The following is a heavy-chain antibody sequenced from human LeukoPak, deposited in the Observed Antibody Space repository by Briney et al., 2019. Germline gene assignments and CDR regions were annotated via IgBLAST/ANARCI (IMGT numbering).Heavy chain of an antibody. Sequence: TGGSLRLSCVASGFTFTTYAMTWIRKGPGKGPEWVSIISGSGDTTYYADSVKGRFTISRDNSKNTLSLQMNSLRAEDTAVYYCAKDLLPDTIMSAFDIWGLGTVVTVSS. D-gene: IGHD3-22*01. CDR3: AKDLLPDTIMSAFDI. V-gene: IGHV3-23*01. CDR2: ISGSGDTT. CDR1: GFTFTTYA. J-gene: IGHJ3*02.